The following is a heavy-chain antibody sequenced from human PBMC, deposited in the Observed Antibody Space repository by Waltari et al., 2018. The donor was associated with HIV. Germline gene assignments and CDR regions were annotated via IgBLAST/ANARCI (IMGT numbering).Heavy chain of an antibody. J-gene: IGHJ4*02. Sequence: DVQLVESGGGLVKPGGSLSVSCAASVFTFRSYIMTWVRQAPGKGLEWVASIASSSPTYIYYADSVRGRFTISRDNAKNSLYLQMNNLRAEDTAVYYCAGEMATVYVDYWGQGTLVTVSS. D-gene: IGHD5-12*01. V-gene: IGHV3-21*01. CDR3: AGEMATVYVDY. CDR1: VFTFRSYI. CDR2: IASSSPTYI.